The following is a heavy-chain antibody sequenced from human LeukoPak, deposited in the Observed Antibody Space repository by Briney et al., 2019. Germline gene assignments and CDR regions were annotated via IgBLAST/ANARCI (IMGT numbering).Heavy chain of an antibody. CDR2: INHNGNVN. Sequence: GGSLRLSCEASGFTFSSYWTNWARQAPGKGLEWVASINHNGNVNYYVDSVKGRFTISRDNAKNSLYLQMSNLRAEDTAVYFCARGGGLDVWGQGATVTVSS. CDR3: ARGGGLDV. D-gene: IGHD3-16*01. V-gene: IGHV3-7*03. J-gene: IGHJ6*02. CDR1: GFTFSSYW.